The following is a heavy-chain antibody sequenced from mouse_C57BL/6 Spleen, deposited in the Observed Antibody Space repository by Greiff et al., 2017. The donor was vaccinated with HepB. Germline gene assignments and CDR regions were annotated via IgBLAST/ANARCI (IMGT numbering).Heavy chain of an antibody. V-gene: IGHV1-15*01. CDR1: GYTFTDYE. CDR3: TPKVAY. CDR2: IDPETGGT. J-gene: IGHJ3*01. Sequence: QVHVKQSGAELVRPGASVTLSCKASGYTFTDYEMHWVKQTPVHGLEWIGAIDPETGGTAYNQKFKGKAILTADKSSSTAYMELRSLTSEDSAVYYCTPKVAYWGQGTLVTVSA.